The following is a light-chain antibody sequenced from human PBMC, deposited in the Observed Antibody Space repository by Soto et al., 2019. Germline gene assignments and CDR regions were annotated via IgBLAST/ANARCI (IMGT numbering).Light chain of an antibody. J-gene: IGKJ1*01. CDR2: GAS. CDR3: QQYDSSPKT. CDR1: QSVSSSY. Sequence: EIVLTQSPGTLSLSPGERATLSCRASQSVSSSYLAWYQQKPGQAPRLLTYGASSRATGIPDRFSGSGSGTDFTLTISRLEPEDFAVYYCQQYDSSPKTVGQGTKVDSK. V-gene: IGKV3-20*01.